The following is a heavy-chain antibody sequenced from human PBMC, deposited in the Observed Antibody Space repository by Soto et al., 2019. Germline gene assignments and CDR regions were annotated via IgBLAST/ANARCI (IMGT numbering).Heavy chain of an antibody. Sequence: GGSLRLSCAASGFTFSSYWIHWVRQAPGKGLVWVSRINTDGSSTTYADSVKGRFTISRDDAKNTLYLQMNSLRAEDTAVYYCARVPGYSGPDYWGQGTLVTVSS. J-gene: IGHJ4*02. CDR3: ARVPGYSGPDY. CDR1: GFTFSSYW. D-gene: IGHD5-18*01. CDR2: INTDGSST. V-gene: IGHV3-74*01.